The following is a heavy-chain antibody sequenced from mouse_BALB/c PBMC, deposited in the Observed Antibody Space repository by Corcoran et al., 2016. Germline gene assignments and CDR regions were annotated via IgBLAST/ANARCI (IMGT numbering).Heavy chain of an antibody. J-gene: IGHJ3*01. CDR2: INTYTGEP. CDR1: GYTFTNYG. CDR3: ARSDGNLPSY. D-gene: IGHD2-1*01. Sequence: QIQLVQSGPELKKPGETVKISCKASGYTFTNYGMNWVKQAPGKGLKWMGWINTYTGEPTYADDFKGRFAFSLETSASTAYLQINNLKNEDTATYFCARSDGNLPSYWGQGTLVTVSA. V-gene: IGHV9-3-1*01.